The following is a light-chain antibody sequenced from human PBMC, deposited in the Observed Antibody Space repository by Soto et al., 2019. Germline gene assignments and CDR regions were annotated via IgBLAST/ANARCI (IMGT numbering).Light chain of an antibody. J-gene: IGKJ1*01. CDR2: DGS. Sequence: EIVLTQSPATLSLSPGERATLSCRVSQSISTYLAWYQQKPGQAPWLLIYDGSNRATGTPARFSGNGYGTDFTLTVSSLEPEDFAVYYCQQRTDWLWTFGQGTKVQLK. CDR1: QSISTY. CDR3: QQRTDWLWT. V-gene: IGKV3-11*01.